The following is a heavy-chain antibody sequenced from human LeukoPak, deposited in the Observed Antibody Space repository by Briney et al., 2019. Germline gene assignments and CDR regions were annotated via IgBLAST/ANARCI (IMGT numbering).Heavy chain of an antibody. CDR3: AREKDYYDSSGYYRPLDY. CDR1: GFTFSSYS. D-gene: IGHD3-22*01. CDR2: ISSSSSTI. J-gene: IGHJ4*02. V-gene: IGHV3-48*04. Sequence: PGGSLRLSCAASGFTFSSYSMNWVRQAPGKGLEWVSYISSSSSTIYYADSVKGRFTISRDNAKNSLYLQMNSLRAEDTAVYYCAREKDYYDSSGYYRPLDYWGQGTLVTVSS.